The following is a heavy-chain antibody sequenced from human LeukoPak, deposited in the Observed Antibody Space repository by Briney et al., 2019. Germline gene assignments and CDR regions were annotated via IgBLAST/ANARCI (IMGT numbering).Heavy chain of an antibody. CDR2: INPSGRI. D-gene: IGHD3-22*01. Sequence: SETLSLTCAVYGGSFSGYYWTWIRQAPGKGLEWIGEINPSGRISYNPSLKSRLTISVDASKNRFSLNLRSLTAADTAVYYCARGRHEVSMIVVVMTAVSYYLDVWGKGTTVTVS. CDR3: ARGRHEVSMIVVVMTAVSYYLDV. CDR1: GGSFSGYY. V-gene: IGHV4-34*01. J-gene: IGHJ6*03.